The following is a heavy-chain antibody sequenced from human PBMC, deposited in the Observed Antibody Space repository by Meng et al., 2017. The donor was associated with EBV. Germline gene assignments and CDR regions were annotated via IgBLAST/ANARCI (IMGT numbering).Heavy chain of an antibody. D-gene: IGHD4-17*01. CDR3: ASAEHYGDYVFEY. J-gene: IGHJ4*02. Sequence: GQRVVSGAGVEEPGASWKVHGKPSGGILRSFAISWVRQDPGQGLEWMGGIIPLFHTTNYAQKFQGRRHIIADESSATTYMELSSLRSEDTAIYYCASAEHYGDYVFEYWGQGTLVTVSS. CDR1: GGILRSFA. CDR2: IIPLFHTT. V-gene: IGHV1-69*01.